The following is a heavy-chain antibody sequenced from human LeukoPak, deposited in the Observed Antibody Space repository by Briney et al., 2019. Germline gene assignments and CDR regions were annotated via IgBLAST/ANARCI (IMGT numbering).Heavy chain of an antibody. CDR2: IYYTGST. J-gene: IGHJ4*02. V-gene: IGHV4-61*01. D-gene: IGHD3-10*01. Sequence: TSETLSLTCTVSGGSVSSGTYYWSWIRQPPGKGLEWIGYIYYTGSTNYNPSLKSRLTLSVDTYKNQFSLKLSSVTAADTAVYYCARRGGSGRSFDYWGQGTLVTVSS. CDR3: ARRGGSGRSFDY. CDR1: GGSVSSGTYY.